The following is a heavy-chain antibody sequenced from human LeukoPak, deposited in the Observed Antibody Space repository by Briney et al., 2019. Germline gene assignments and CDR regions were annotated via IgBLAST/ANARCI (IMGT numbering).Heavy chain of an antibody. V-gene: IGHV3-30*01. Sequence: GRSLRLSCAASGFTFSSYAMHWVRQAPGKGLEWVAVISYDGSNKYYADSVKGRFTISRDNSKNTLYLQMNSLRAEDTAVYYCARDAGYNSSSLIDYWGQGALVTVSS. CDR1: GFTFSSYA. D-gene: IGHD6-6*01. CDR3: ARDAGYNSSSLIDY. J-gene: IGHJ4*02. CDR2: ISYDGSNK.